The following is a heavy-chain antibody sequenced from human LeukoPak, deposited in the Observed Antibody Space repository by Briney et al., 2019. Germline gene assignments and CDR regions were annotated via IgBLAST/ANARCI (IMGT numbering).Heavy chain of an antibody. CDR1: GYTFTSYG. V-gene: IGHV1-18*01. Sequence: SVKVSCKASGYTFTSYGISWVRQAPGQGLEWMGWISAYNGNTNYAQKLQGRVTMTTDTSTSTAYMELRSLRSDDTAVYYCARWPGYSSGWYEGYFDYWGQGTLVTVSS. D-gene: IGHD6-19*01. CDR3: ARWPGYSSGWYEGYFDY. J-gene: IGHJ4*02. CDR2: ISAYNGNT.